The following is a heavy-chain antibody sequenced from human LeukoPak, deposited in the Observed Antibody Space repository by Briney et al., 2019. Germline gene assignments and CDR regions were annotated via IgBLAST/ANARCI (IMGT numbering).Heavy chain of an antibody. CDR2: IAGDSGSS. D-gene: IGHD2-8*01. Sequence: GGSLRLSCAASAFTFSTYIMSWVRQAPGRGLEWFSAIAGDSGSSYHADHVKGRFTISRDNSKNTLYLQMNSLRAEDTAVYYCAKGSTNARPYYFDYWGQGGLVTVSS. CDR3: AKGSTNARPYYFDY. CDR1: AFTFSTYI. V-gene: IGHV3-23*01. J-gene: IGHJ4*02.